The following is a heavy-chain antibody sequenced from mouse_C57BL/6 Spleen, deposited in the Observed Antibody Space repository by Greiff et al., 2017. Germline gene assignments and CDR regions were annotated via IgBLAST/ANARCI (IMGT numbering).Heavy chain of an antibody. CDR2: INPNNGGT. CDR3: ARDFGYFDY. J-gene: IGHJ2*01. V-gene: IGHV1-26*01. Sequence: EVKLQQSGPELVKPGASVKISCKASGYTFTDYYMNWVKQSHGKSLEWIGEINPNNGGTSYNQQFKGKATLTVDKSSSTAYMELRSLTSEDSAVYYCARDFGYFDYWGQGTTLTVSS. CDR1: GYTFTDYY.